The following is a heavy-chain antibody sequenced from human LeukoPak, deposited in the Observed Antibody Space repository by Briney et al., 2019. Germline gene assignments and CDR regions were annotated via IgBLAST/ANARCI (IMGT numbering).Heavy chain of an antibody. CDR2: IYSGGST. V-gene: IGHV3-66*01. J-gene: IGHJ4*02. CDR1: GFTVSSNY. D-gene: IGHD3-3*01. CDR3: ARGFRSVQVWSLFDY. Sequence: PGGSLRLSCAASGFTVSSNYMSWVRQAPGKGLEWVSVIYSGGSTYYADSVKSSFTISRDNSKNTLYLQMNSRRAEDTAVYYCARGFRSVQVWSLFDYWGQGTLVTVSS.